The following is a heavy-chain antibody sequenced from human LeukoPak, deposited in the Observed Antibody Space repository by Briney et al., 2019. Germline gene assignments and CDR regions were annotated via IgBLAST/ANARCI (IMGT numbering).Heavy chain of an antibody. CDR2: INQDGSVK. CDR3: TRDFVF. D-gene: IGHD3-3*01. V-gene: IGHV3-7*01. Sequence: LAGGSLRLSCVASGFAFSTYWMDWVRQAPGKGLEWVGNINQDGSVKHYVGSVRGRFTISRDNARNSVYLQMSALRVEDTAVYYCTRDFVFWGQGSLVTASS. CDR1: GFAFSTYW. J-gene: IGHJ4*02.